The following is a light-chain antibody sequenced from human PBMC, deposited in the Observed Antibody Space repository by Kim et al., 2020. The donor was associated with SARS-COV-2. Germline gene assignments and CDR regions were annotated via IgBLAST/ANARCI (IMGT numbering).Light chain of an antibody. J-gene: IGKJ5*01. CDR1: KSVSSN. CDR2: GAS. CDR3: QQYNIWPIT. Sequence: VSPGKRATLPGRASKSVSSNLAWYQQNPGQAPRLLIYGASTRATGIPARCSGSGSGTEFTLTISSLQSEDFAVYYCQQYNIWPITFGQGTRLEIK. V-gene: IGKV3-15*01.